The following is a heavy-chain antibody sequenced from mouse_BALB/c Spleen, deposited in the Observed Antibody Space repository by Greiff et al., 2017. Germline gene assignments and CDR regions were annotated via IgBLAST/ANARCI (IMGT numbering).Heavy chain of an antibody. D-gene: IGHD3-3*01. Sequence: EVQLVESGAELVKPGASVKLSCTASGFNIKDTYMHWVKQRPEQGLEWIGRIDPANGNTKYDPKFQGKATITADTSSNTAYLQLSSLTSEDTAVYYCASRDGFAYWGQGTLVTVSA. CDR3: ASRDGFAY. V-gene: IGHV14-3*02. CDR1: GFNIKDTY. CDR2: IDPANGNT. J-gene: IGHJ3*01.